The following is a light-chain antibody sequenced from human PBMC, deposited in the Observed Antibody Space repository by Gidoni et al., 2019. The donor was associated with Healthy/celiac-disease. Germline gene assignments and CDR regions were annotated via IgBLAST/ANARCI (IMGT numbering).Light chain of an antibody. CDR3: QQRSNWQGLT. CDR1: QSVSSY. Sequence: EIVLTQSPATLSLSPGERATLSCRASQSVSSYLAWYQQKPGQAPRLLIYDASNRATGIPARFSGSRSGTDFTLTISSLEPEDFAVYYCQQRSNWQGLTFGGGTKVEIK. CDR2: DAS. J-gene: IGKJ4*01. V-gene: IGKV3-11*01.